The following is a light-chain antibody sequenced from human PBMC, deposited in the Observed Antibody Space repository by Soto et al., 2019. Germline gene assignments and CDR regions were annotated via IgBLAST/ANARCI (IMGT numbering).Light chain of an antibody. CDR1: SGHSSYA. J-gene: IGLJ2*01. Sequence: QSVLTQSPSASASLGASVKLTCTLSSGHSSYAIAWHQQQPEKGPRYLMKLNSDGSHSKGDGIPDRFSGSSSGAERYLTISSLQSEDEAEYYCQTWGTGIVVFGGGTKRTVL. V-gene: IGLV4-69*01. CDR2: LNSDGSH. CDR3: QTWGTGIVV.